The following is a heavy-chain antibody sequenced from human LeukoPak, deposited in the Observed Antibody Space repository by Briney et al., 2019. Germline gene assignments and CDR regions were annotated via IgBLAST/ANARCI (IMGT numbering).Heavy chain of an antibody. Sequence: ASVKVPCKASGGTFSSYAISWVRQAPGQGLEWMGRIIPIFGTANYAQKFQGRVTITTDESTSTAYMELSSLRSEDTAVYYCARDCSGGSCDHFDYWGQGTLVTVSS. CDR2: IIPIFGTA. V-gene: IGHV1-69*05. CDR1: GGTFSSYA. CDR3: ARDCSGGSCDHFDY. D-gene: IGHD2-15*01. J-gene: IGHJ4*02.